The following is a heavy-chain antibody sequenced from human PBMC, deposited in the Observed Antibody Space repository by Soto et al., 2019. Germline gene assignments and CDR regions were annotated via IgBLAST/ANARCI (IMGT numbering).Heavy chain of an antibody. CDR3: AKDRWVTSRSFDF. V-gene: IGHV3-48*02. Sequence: EVQLVESGGGFTQAGGSLRLSCAASGFKFSDYSFNWVRQGPGRGLEWIACISIVADITYYDDSVKGRFAISRDTAENSVFLQMNSLRDEDTAVYYCAKDRWVTSRSFDFWGQGTLVAVSS. D-gene: IGHD2-21*02. J-gene: IGHJ4*02. CDR1: GFKFSDYS. CDR2: ISIVADIT.